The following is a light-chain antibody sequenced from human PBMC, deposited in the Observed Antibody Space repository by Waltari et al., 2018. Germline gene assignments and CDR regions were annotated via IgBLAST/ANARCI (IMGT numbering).Light chain of an antibody. CDR3: QHYSSAPNT. Sequence: VLTQSPGTLSLFPGARATLSCRASQSVSSNYLAWYQQKPGQAPRLLIHDASSRATGIPDRFSGSGSGTDFTLTISGLEPEDFAVYFCQHYSSAPNTFGQGTRLEIK. CDR1: QSVSSNY. CDR2: DAS. V-gene: IGKV3-20*01. J-gene: IGKJ2*01.